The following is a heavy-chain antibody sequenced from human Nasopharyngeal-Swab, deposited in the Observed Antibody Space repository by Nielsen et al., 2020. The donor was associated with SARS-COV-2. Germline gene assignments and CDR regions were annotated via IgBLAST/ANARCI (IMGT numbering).Heavy chain of an antibody. J-gene: IGHJ5*02. CDR1: GYTFTSYY. CDR3: AREIVGADQQNNWFDP. CDR2: INPSGGST. Sequence: ASVKVSCKASGYTFTSYYMHWVRQAPRQGLEWMGIINPSGGSTSYAQKFQGRVTMTRDTSTSTVYMELSSLRSEDTAVYYCAREIVGADQQNNWFDPWGQGTLVTVSS. V-gene: IGHV1-46*01. D-gene: IGHD1-26*01.